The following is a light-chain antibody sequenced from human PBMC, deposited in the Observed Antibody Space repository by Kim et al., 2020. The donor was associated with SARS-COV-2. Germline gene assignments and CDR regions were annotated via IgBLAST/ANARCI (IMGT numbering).Light chain of an antibody. Sequence: QSALTQPRSVSGSPGQSVTISCTGSSSDVAGHIYVSWYQQHPGKAPKLLISNVNKRPSGVPDRFSGSKSGYTASLTISGLRDEDEADYFCCSYAGSYTFVFGTGTQLTVL. CDR1: SSDVAGHIY. CDR2: NVN. V-gene: IGLV2-11*01. CDR3: CSYAGSYTFV. J-gene: IGLJ1*01.